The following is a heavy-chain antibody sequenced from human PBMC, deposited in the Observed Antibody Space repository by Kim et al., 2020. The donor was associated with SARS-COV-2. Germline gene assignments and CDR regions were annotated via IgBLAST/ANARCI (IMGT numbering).Heavy chain of an antibody. CDR3: AREWDF. CDR2: KEDGSKK. J-gene: IGHJ4*02. V-gene: IGHV3-7*03. Sequence: KEDGSKKHYVDSVKGRLTVSRDNAKKSVYLQMNSLRADDTAVYFCAREWDFWGQGTLVTVSS. D-gene: IGHD1-26*01.